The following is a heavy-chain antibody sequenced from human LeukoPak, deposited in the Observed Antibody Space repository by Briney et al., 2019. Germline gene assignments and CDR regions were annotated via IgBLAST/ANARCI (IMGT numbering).Heavy chain of an antibody. CDR3: ARDNEEIVVVPAAIDY. CDR2: IPYDGSNK. D-gene: IGHD2-2*01. CDR1: GFTFSSYA. Sequence: PGGSLRLSCAASGFTFSSYAMHWVRQAPGKGLEWVAVIPYDGSNKYYADSVKGRFTISRDNSKNTLYLQMNSLRAEDTAVYYCARDNEEIVVVPAAIDYWGQGTLVTVSS. J-gene: IGHJ4*02. V-gene: IGHV3-30*04.